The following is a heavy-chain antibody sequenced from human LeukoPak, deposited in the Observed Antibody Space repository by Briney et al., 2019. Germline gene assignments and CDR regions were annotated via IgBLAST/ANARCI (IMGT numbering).Heavy chain of an antibody. Sequence: SETLSLTCSVSGGSISSSSYYWGWIRQPPGKGLEWIGSMYYSGSTYNNPSLKSRATISVDTSKNQFYLKLRSVTAADTAVYYCARQYYDYVWGTYPCYFDYWGQGTLVTVSS. D-gene: IGHD3-16*02. J-gene: IGHJ4*02. CDR3: ARQYYDYVWGTYPCYFDY. V-gene: IGHV4-39*01. CDR2: MYYSGST. CDR1: GGSISSSSYY.